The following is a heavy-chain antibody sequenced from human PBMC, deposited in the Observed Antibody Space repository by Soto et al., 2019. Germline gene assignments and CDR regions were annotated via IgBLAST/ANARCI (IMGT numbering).Heavy chain of an antibody. CDR1: GCTSSSYD. CDR2: IYYSGST. J-gene: IGHJ4*02. CDR3: ARLDSSGYYFMPAY. D-gene: IGHD3-22*01. Sequence: SETLCVRCRFAGCTSSSYDWSWIRQPPGKGLEWIGYIYYSGSTNYNPSLKSRVTISVDTSKNQFSLKLSSVTAADTAVYYCARLDSSGYYFMPAYWGQGTLVTVSS. V-gene: IGHV4-59*01.